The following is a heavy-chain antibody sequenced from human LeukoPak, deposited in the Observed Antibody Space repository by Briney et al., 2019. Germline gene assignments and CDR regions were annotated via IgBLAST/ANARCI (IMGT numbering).Heavy chain of an antibody. V-gene: IGHV4-39*07. CDR1: GGSVSSSSYY. D-gene: IGHD4-17*01. CDR3: ARGGDYGDLRYFDY. J-gene: IGHJ4*02. CDR2: IYYSGST. Sequence: SETLSLTCTVSGGSVSSSSYYWGWIRQPPGKGLEWIGTIYYSGSTYYNPSLKSRVTISVDTSKHQFSLTLNSVTAADTAVYYCARGGDYGDLRYFDYWGQGTLVTVSS.